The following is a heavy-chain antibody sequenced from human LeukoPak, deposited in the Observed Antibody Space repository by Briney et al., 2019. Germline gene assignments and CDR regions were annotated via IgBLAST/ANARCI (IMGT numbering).Heavy chain of an antibody. Sequence: GGSLRLSCAASGFTFSSYAMSWVRQAPGKGLEWVSAISGSGDSTYYADSVKGRFTISRDNSKNTLYLQMNSLRAEDTAVYYCAKGSGYSLSYYFDYWGQGTLVTVSS. CDR3: AKGSGYSLSYYFDY. CDR1: GFTFSSYA. CDR2: ISGSGDST. D-gene: IGHD3-22*01. J-gene: IGHJ4*02. V-gene: IGHV3-23*01.